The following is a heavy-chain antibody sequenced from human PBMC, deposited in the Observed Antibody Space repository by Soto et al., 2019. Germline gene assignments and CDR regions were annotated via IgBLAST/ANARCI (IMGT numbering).Heavy chain of an antibody. J-gene: IGHJ6*02. Sequence: QVQLVQSGAEVKKPGSSVKVSCKASGGTFSSNGISWVRQAPGQGLEWMGGIIPIFGTANYAQRFQGTVTITADDFTTTATMYPIRLRYDDPAMYYCARPGVRGYYYYVLDVWGQGTTVTVSS. CDR3: ARPGVRGYYYYVLDV. CDR2: IIPIFGTA. V-gene: IGHV1-69*12. CDR1: GGTFSSNG. D-gene: IGHD1-26*01.